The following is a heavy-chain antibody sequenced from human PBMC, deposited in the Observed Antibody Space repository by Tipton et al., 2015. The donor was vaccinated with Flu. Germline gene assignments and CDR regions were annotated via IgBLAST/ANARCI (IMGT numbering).Heavy chain of an antibody. CDR2: IYYSGST. CDR3: ASATAVTTSGMDD. V-gene: IGHV4-59*01. Sequence: TLSLTCTVSGGSISSYYWSWIRQPPGKGLEWIGYIYYSGSTNYNPSLKSRVTISVDTSKNQFSLKMNSVTAADTAVYYCASATAVTTSGMDDWGQGTTVTFSS. CDR1: GGSISSYY. J-gene: IGHJ6*02. D-gene: IGHD4-11*01.